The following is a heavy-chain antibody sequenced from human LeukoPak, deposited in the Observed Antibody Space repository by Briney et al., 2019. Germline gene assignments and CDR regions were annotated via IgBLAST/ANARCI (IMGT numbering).Heavy chain of an antibody. D-gene: IGHD2-2*01. V-gene: IGHV3-30-3*01. CDR3: ARGFLRRYQLLPWYYGMDV. J-gene: IGHJ6*02. CDR1: GFTFSSYA. Sequence: GGSLRLSCAASGFTFSSYAMHWVRQAPGKGLEWVAVISYDGSNKYYADSVKGRFTISRDNAKNSLYLQMNSLRAEDTAVYYCARGFLRRYQLLPWYYGMDVWGQGTTVTVSS. CDR2: ISYDGSNK.